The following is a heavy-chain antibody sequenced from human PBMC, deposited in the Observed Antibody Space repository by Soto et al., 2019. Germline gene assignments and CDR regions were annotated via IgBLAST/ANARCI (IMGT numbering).Heavy chain of an antibody. V-gene: IGHV4-59*08. J-gene: IGHJ6*02. CDR2: IYYSVST. CDR1: GGSISSYY. CDR3: ARHSPPMYDILTGTTLDPYYGMDV. Sequence: SETLSLTCSVSGGSISSYYWSWIRQPPGKGLEWIGYIYYSVSTNYNPSLKSRVTISVDTSKNQFSLKLSSVTAADTAVYYCARHSPPMYDILTGTTLDPYYGMDVWGQGSKVTGSS. D-gene: IGHD3-9*01.